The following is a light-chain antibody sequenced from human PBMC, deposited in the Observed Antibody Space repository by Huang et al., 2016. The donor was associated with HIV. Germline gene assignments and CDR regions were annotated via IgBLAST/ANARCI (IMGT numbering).Light chain of an antibody. CDR3: QQYVTSPWT. CDR2: GAS. V-gene: IGKV3-20*01. CDR1: QSVSSNY. Sequence: EIMLTQSPGTLSLSPGERTTLSCRASQSVSSNYLACYQQKPGQAPRLLIYGASSRATGIPDRFSGSGSGTDFTLTISRLEPEDFAVYFCQQYVTSPWTFGQGTKVEIK. J-gene: IGKJ1*01.